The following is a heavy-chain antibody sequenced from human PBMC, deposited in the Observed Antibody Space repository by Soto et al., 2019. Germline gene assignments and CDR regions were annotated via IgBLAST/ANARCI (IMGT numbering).Heavy chain of an antibody. J-gene: IGHJ3*02. CDR1: GGYISGGGYY. Sequence: PSQTLSITCTVSGGYISGGGYYWSWIRQHPRKGLEWIGYIYYSGSTYYNPSLKSRVTISVDTSKNQFSLQLSSVTAADTAVYYCARDRHYYNSSGYYRTNAFDIWGQGTMVTVSS. V-gene: IGHV4-31*03. CDR2: IYYSGST. D-gene: IGHD3-22*01. CDR3: ARDRHYYNSSGYYRTNAFDI.